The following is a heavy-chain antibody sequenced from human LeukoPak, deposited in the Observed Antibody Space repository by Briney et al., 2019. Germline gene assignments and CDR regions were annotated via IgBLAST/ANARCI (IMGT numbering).Heavy chain of an antibody. J-gene: IGHJ3*02. CDR1: GFTFSSYA. V-gene: IGHV3-23*01. D-gene: IGHD3-16*01. Sequence: GGSLRLSCAASGFTFSSYAMSWVRQAPGKGLEWGSAISGGGGSTYYADAVKGRFTISRDNSKSTLFLQMNSLRAEDTAVYYCAKGGGSTACDIWGQGTVVTVSS. CDR3: AKGGGSTACDI. CDR2: ISGGGGST.